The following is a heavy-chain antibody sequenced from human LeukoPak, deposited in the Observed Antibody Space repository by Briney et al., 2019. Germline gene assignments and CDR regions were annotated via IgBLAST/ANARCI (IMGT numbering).Heavy chain of an antibody. D-gene: IGHD3-10*01. CDR2: IYYSGST. Sequence: PSETLSLTCTVSGGSISSYYWSWIRQPPGKGLEWIGCIYYSGSTNYNPSLKSRVTISVDTSKNQFSLKLSSVTAADTAVYYCARDNYDSGSLLLDNWFDPWGQGTLVTVSS. V-gene: IGHV4-59*01. J-gene: IGHJ5*02. CDR1: GGSISSYY. CDR3: ARDNYDSGSLLLDNWFDP.